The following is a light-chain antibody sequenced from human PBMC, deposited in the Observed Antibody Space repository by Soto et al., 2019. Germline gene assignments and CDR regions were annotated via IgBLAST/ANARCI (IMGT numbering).Light chain of an antibody. V-gene: IGKV3-20*01. J-gene: IGKJ3*01. CDR3: QQYGSSPFT. CDR1: QSVSSSY. Sequence: EIVLTQSPGTLSLSPGERATLSCRASQSVSSSYLAWYQQKPGQAPRLLIYGASGRATGIPGRFSGSGSGTEFTFTISRLEPEDFAVYYCQQYGSSPFTFGPGTKVDLK. CDR2: GAS.